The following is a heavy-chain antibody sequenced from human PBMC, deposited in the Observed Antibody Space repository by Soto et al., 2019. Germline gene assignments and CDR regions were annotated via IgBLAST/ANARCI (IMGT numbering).Heavy chain of an antibody. Sequence: EVQLVESGGGLVQPGGSLRLSCAASGLTFTSYSMNWVRPAPGKGLEWVSFISSSSSTIYYADSVKGRFTISRDNAKNSLYLQMNSLRDEDTAVYYCARDRGYTYGFDFWGQGALVTVSS. V-gene: IGHV3-48*02. CDR3: ARDRGYTYGFDF. D-gene: IGHD5-18*01. CDR1: GLTFTSYS. J-gene: IGHJ4*02. CDR2: ISSSSSTI.